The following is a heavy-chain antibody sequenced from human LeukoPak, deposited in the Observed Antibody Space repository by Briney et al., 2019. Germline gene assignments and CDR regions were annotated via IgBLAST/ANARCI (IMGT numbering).Heavy chain of an antibody. D-gene: IGHD3-10*01. CDR2: ISAAGII. Sequence: GGSLRLSCAASGFTFSGYAMSWVRQAPGKGLEWVSGISAAGIINYMDSVKGRFTISRDNAKNSLYLQMNSLRAEDTAVYYCARDFRAAFDPWGQGTLVTVSS. CDR1: GFTFSGYA. J-gene: IGHJ5*02. CDR3: ARDFRAAFDP. V-gene: IGHV3-23*01.